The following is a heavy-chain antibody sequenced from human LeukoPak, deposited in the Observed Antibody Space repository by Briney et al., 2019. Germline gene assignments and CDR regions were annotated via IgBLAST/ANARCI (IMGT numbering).Heavy chain of an antibody. CDR2: IASSGLNT. CDR3: ARDIELST. D-gene: IGHD5-12*01. CDR1: GFMFRDAA. V-gene: IGHV3-23*01. Sequence: GGSLRLSCAASGFMFRDAAMTWVRQAPGKGLEWVSLIASSGLNTYYADSVKGRFTISRDNSKNTLSLQMNSLRVEDTAIYYCARDIELSTWGLGTLVTVSS. J-gene: IGHJ3*01.